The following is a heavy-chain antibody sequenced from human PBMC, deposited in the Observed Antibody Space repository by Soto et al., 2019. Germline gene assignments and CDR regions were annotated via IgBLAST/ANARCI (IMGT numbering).Heavy chain of an antibody. V-gene: IGHV3-21*02. CDR3: TRDASRDSSARGWFDP. D-gene: IGHD6-13*01. CDR1: GFTFRSFT. CDR2: ISSNSAYI. Sequence: EVQLVESGGGLVKPGGSLRLSCAASGFTFRSFTMNWVRQAPGKGLEWVSTISSNSAYIYYTDALRGRFTISKDNAKNPQQLKNNSLRAENTAVLYLTRDASRDSSARGWFDPWGPGTLVTVSS. J-gene: IGHJ5*02.